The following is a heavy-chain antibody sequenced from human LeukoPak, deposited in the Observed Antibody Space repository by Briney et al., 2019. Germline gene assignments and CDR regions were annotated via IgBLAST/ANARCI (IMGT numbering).Heavy chain of an antibody. D-gene: IGHD3-10*01. V-gene: IGHV3-23*01. CDR1: GFTFSNYA. CDR2: ISGSDGNT. Sequence: GGSLRLSCTASGFTFSNYAMSWVRQPPGKGLEWVSAISGSDGNTYYADSVKGRFTISRDNSKNTLYLQMNSLRAEDTAVYYCAQDLITMVRGVIGNWGQRTLVTVSS. J-gene: IGHJ4*02. CDR3: AQDLITMVRGVIGN.